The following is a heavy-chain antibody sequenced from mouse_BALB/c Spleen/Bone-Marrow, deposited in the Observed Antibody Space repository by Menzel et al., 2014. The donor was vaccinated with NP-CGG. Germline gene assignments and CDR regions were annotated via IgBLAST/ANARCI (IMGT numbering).Heavy chain of an antibody. CDR1: GYTFTSYY. J-gene: IGHJ3*01. Sequence: VQLQQSGPELVKPGASVKMSCKASGYTFTSYYIHWVKRRPGQGLEWIGWIYPGDGSTKYNEKFKGKTTLTADKSSSTAYMLLSSLTSEDSAIYFCAICYGYDEFAYWGQGTLVTVSA. D-gene: IGHD2-2*01. V-gene: IGHV1S56*01. CDR3: AICYGYDEFAY. CDR2: IYPGDGST.